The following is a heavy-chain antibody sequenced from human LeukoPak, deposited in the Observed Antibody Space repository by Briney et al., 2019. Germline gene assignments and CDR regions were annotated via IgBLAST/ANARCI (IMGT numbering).Heavy chain of an antibody. V-gene: IGHV1-69*06. D-gene: IGHD6-13*01. J-gene: IGHJ5*02. CDR1: GGTFSSYA. CDR3: ARSYSSSWYYPGRFDP. Sequence: GASVKVSCKASGGTFSSYAISWVRQAPGQGLEWMGGIIPIFGTANYAQKFQGRVTITADKSTSTAYMELSSLRSEDTAVYYCARSYSSSWYYPGRFDPWGQGTLVTVSS. CDR2: IIPIFGTA.